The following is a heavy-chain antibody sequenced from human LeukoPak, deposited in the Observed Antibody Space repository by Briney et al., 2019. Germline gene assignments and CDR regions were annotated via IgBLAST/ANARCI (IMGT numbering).Heavy chain of an antibody. V-gene: IGHV1-69*04. Sequence: SVKVSCKASGYTFTSYDINWVRQAPGQGLEWMGRIIPILGIANYAQKFQGRVTITTDESTSTAYMELSSLRSEDTAVYYCARVGYCSSTSCRSGPNAFDIWGQGTMVTVSS. CDR3: ARVGYCSSTSCRSGPNAFDI. CDR2: IIPILGIA. CDR1: GYTFTSYD. J-gene: IGHJ3*02. D-gene: IGHD2-2*01.